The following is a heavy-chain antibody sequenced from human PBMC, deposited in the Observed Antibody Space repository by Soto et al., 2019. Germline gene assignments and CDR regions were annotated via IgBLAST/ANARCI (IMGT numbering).Heavy chain of an antibody. V-gene: IGHV3-21*01. D-gene: IGHD3-3*01. CDR1: GFTFSSYS. CDR2: ISSSSSYI. J-gene: IGHJ6*02. Sequence: EVQLVESGGGLVKPGGSLRLSCAASGFTFSSYSMNWVRQAPGKGLEWVSSISSSSSYIYYADSVKGRFTISRDNAKNSLYLQMNSLRAEDTAVYYCAREAVLRFLDYYYGMDVWGQGTTATVSS. CDR3: AREAVLRFLDYYYGMDV.